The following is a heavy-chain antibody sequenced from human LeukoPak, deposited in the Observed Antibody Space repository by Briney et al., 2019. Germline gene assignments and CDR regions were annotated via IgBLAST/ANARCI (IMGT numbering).Heavy chain of an antibody. J-gene: IGHJ4*02. Sequence: PGGSLRLSCAASGFTFSSYGMHWVRQAPGKGLEWVAFIRYDGSNKYYADSVKGRFTISRDNSKNTLYLQMNSLRAEDTAVYYCATRRSTAMDFDYWGQGTLVTVSS. D-gene: IGHD5-18*01. V-gene: IGHV3-30*02. CDR2: IRYDGSNK. CDR1: GFTFSSYG. CDR3: ATRRSTAMDFDY.